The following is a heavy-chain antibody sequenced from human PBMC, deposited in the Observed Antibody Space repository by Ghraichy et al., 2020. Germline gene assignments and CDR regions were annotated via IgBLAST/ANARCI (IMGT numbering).Heavy chain of an antibody. CDR1: GGSISSSNW. V-gene: IGHV4-4*02. Sequence: SQTLSLTCAVSGGSISSSNWWSWVRQPPGKGLEWIGEIYHSGSTNYNPSLKSRVTISVDKSKNQFSLKLSSVTAADTAVYYCARAGSSGSYYILDYWGQGTLVTVSS. CDR3: ARAGSSGSYYILDY. J-gene: IGHJ4*02. CDR2: IYHSGST. D-gene: IGHD3-10*01.